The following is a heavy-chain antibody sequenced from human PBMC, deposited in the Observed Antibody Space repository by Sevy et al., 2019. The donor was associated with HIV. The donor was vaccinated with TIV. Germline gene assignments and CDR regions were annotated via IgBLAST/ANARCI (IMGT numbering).Heavy chain of an antibody. Sequence: GGSLRLSCAVSGFSFDSYGMTWVRQAPGKGLEWVSGISGSGVSTYYADSVKGRFIISRDNSKNTLYLQMNSLRAEDTAVYYCARDGVDTAMVTGLADYWGQGTLVTVSS. CDR3: ARDGVDTAMVTGLADY. J-gene: IGHJ4*02. CDR2: ISGSGVST. CDR1: GFSFDSYG. V-gene: IGHV3-23*01. D-gene: IGHD5-18*01.